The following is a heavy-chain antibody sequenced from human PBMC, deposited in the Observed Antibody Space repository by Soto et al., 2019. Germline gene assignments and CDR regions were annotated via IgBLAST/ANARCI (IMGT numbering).Heavy chain of an antibody. CDR1: GFTFSSYA. CDR2: ISYDGSNK. V-gene: IGHV3-30-3*01. D-gene: IGHD6-13*01. Sequence: QVQLVESGGGVVQPGRSLRLSCAASGFTFSSYAMHWVRQAPGKGLEWVAVISYDGSNKYYADSVKGRFTISRDNSKNTLHLQMNSLRAEDTAVYYFARDLLAAAGTNFDYWGQGTLVTVSS. J-gene: IGHJ4*02. CDR3: ARDLLAAAGTNFDY.